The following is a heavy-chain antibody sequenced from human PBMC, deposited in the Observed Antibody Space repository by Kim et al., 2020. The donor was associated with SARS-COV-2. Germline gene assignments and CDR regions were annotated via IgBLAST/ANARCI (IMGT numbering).Heavy chain of an antibody. CDR3: ARGSYYDSSGYDH. D-gene: IGHD3-22*01. J-gene: IGHJ4*02. Sequence: YSTSLKTRLTISKDTFKNQVVLTMTNMDPVDTATYYCARGSYYDSSGYDHWGQGTLVTVSS. V-gene: IGHV2-70*01.